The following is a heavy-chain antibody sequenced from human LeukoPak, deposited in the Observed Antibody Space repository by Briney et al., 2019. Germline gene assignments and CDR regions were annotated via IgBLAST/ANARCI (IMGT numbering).Heavy chain of an antibody. J-gene: IGHJ3*02. D-gene: IGHD5-12*01. CDR3: ARVLRGYDRGAYAFDI. V-gene: IGHV5-51*01. CDR2: IYPGDSDT. CDR1: GYSFTSYW. Sequence: GESLKISCKGSGYSFTSYWIGWVRQMPGKGLEWMGIIYPGDSDTRYGPSFQGQVTISADKSISTAYLQWSSLKASDTAMYYCARVLRGYDRGAYAFDIWGQGTMVTVSS.